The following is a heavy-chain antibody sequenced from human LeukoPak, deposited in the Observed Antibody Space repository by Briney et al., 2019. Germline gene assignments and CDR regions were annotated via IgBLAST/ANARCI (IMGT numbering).Heavy chain of an antibody. Sequence: SETLSLTCTVSGGSISSYYWSWIRQPPGKGLEWMGYIYYSGSTNYNPSLKSRGTISVDTSKNQFSLKLSSVTAADTAVYYCARGKSGYSGYSPTSGYYYGMDVWGKGTTVTVSS. D-gene: IGHD5-12*01. J-gene: IGHJ6*04. CDR2: IYYSGST. CDR1: GGSISSYY. CDR3: ARGKSGYSGYSPTSGYYYGMDV. V-gene: IGHV4-59*01.